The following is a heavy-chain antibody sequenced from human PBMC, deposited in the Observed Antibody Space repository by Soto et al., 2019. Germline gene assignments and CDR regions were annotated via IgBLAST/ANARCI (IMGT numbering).Heavy chain of an antibody. CDR3: ATGQQVRMPDI. Sequence: QVQLLESGGGLVKPGGSLRLSCAASGFTVSGYYMGWIRQPPGKGLEWISYISSDSSDTNHADSVKGRFTISRDNAKNSLYLQMNSPRAEDTAVYFCATGQQVRMPDIWGQGTMVTVSS. CDR1: GFTVSGYY. V-gene: IGHV3-11*03. CDR2: ISSDSSDT. J-gene: IGHJ3*02. D-gene: IGHD6-13*01.